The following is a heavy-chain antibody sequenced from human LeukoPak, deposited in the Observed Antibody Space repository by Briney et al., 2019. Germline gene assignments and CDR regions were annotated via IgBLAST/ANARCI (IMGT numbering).Heavy chain of an antibody. CDR3: ARAGGDDFWSGYRVHFDY. CDR1: GGSFSGYY. J-gene: IGHJ4*02. D-gene: IGHD3-3*01. Sequence: PSETLSLTCAVYGGSFSGYYWSWIRQPPGKGLEWIGEINHSGSTNYNPSLKSRVTISVDTSKNQFSLKLSSVTAADTAVYYCARAGGDDFWSGYRVHFDYWGQGTLVTVPS. CDR2: INHSGST. V-gene: IGHV4-34*01.